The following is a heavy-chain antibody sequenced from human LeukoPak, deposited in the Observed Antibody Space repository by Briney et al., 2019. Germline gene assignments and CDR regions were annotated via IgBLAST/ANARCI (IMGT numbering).Heavy chain of an antibody. V-gene: IGHV4-30-4*01. CDR1: GGSISSGDYY. D-gene: IGHD5-24*01. CDR2: IYYSGST. CDR3: AREGLGDGYNFIDY. Sequence: SETLSLTCTVSGGSISSGDYYWSWIRQPPGKGLEWIGHIYYSGSTYYNPSLKSRVTISVDTSKNQFSLKLSSVTAADTAVYYCAREGLGDGYNFIDYWGQGTLVTVSS. J-gene: IGHJ4*02.